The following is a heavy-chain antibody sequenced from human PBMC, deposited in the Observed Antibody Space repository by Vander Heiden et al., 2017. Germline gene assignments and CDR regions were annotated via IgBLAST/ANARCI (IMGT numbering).Heavy chain of an antibody. Sequence: QVQLVQSGVEVKTPGASVKISCKASGYTLTNYFIHWVRQAPGQRLEWMGWINAGNGYTTYSQNVQGRVTITRDTSANTAYMDLSSLRSEDTAVYYCTREDFWGQGTLVTVSS. CDR3: TREDF. CDR1: GYTLTNYF. J-gene: IGHJ4*02. V-gene: IGHV1-3*01. CDR2: INAGNGYT.